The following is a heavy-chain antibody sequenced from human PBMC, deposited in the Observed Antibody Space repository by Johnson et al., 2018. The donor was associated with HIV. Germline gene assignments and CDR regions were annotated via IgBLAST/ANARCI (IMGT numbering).Heavy chain of an antibody. V-gene: IGHV3-30*04. Sequence: QVQLVESGGGVVQPGRSLRLSCAASGFTFSSYALHWVRQAPGEGLEWVAVISYDGVNKYYADSVKGRFTVSRDNAKNSVYLQMNSLRAEDTAVYYCARGTLAAFDIWGQGTMVTVSS. CDR2: ISYDGVNK. J-gene: IGHJ3*02. CDR3: ARGTLAAFDI. CDR1: GFTFSSYA. D-gene: IGHD2-2*01.